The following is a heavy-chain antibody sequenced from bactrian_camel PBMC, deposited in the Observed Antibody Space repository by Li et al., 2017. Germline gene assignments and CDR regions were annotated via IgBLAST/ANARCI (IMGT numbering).Heavy chain of an antibody. Sequence: HVQLVESGGGSVQAGGSLRLSCSASVFNDGAHCMGWFRQGPGKEREEVATIDPHGFINVADSVKDRFILGKDNAKKSLYLQMRSLKIEDTGTYYCAAAGSHLGTCIRPFNYWGQGTQVTVS. J-gene: IGHJ4*01. CDR2: IDPHGFI. CDR3: AAAGSHLGTCIRPFNY. V-gene: IGHV3S53*01. CDR1: VFNDGAHC. D-gene: IGHD6*01.